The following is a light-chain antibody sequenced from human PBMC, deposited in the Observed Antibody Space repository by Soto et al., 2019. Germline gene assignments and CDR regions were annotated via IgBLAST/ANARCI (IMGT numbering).Light chain of an antibody. CDR2: DAS. V-gene: IGKV1-5*01. J-gene: IGKJ1*01. CDR1: QSISSW. Sequence: DIQMTQSPSTLSASVGDRVTITCRASQSISSWSAWYQQKPGKAPKLLIYDASSLESGVPSRFSGSGSGTEFTLTISSLQPDDFATYYCQQYNSYSLWTFGQGTKVEIK. CDR3: QQYNSYSLWT.